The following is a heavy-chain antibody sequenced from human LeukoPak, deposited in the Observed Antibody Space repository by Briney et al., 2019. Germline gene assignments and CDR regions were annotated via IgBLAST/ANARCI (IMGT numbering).Heavy chain of an antibody. CDR2: ISGSGGTT. V-gene: IGHV3-23*01. CDR3: ARDGEWDSSGSWSLDAFDI. J-gene: IGHJ3*02. D-gene: IGHD6-25*01. Sequence: GGSLRLSCAASGFSFSSYAMNWVRQAPGKGLEWVSTISGSGGTTYDADSVKGRLTISRDNSKNTLYLQMNSLRGEDTATYYCARDGEWDSSGSWSLDAFDIWGQGTMVTVSS. CDR1: GFSFSSYA.